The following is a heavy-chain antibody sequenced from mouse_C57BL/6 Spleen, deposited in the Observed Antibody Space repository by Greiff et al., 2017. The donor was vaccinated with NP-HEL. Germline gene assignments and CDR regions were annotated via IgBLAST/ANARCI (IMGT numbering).Heavy chain of an antibody. D-gene: IGHD1-3*01. Sequence: EVKVVESGGGLVKPGGSLKLSCAASGFTFSDYGMHWVRQAPEKGLEWVAYISSGSSTIYYAEPVKGRFTISIDNAKNTLFLQMTSLRSEDTAMYYCARNNYISFAYWGQGTLVTVSA. CDR3: ARNNYISFAY. V-gene: IGHV5-17*01. CDR2: ISSGSSTI. CDR1: GFTFSDYG. J-gene: IGHJ3*01.